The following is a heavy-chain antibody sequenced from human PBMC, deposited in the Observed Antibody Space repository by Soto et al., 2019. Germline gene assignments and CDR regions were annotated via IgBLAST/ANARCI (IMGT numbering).Heavy chain of an antibody. J-gene: IGHJ4*02. Sequence: ASVKVSCKASGYTFTDYAMHWVGQAPGQRLEWMGWSSTGNGNTKYSQKFQDRGTITRNTSATTAYMELSSRRSEDTAVYYCAKGSQMWTPDYWRQGTLVPVPS. CDR1: GYTFTDYA. V-gene: IGHV1-3*04. CDR3: AKGSQMWTPDY. CDR2: SSTGNGNT. D-gene: IGHD2-21*01.